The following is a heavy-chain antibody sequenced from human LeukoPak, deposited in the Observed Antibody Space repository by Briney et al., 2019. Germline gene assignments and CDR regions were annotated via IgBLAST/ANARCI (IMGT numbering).Heavy chain of an antibody. Sequence: SETLSLTCTVSGGSISSGDYYWSWIRQPPGKGLEWIGYIYNSGRTNYNPSLKSRVTISVDTSKNQFSLRLRYVTAADTAVYYCARGHSNCSPTSCYFPSDYWGQGTLVTVSS. V-gene: IGHV4-61*08. CDR3: ARGHSNCSPTSCYFPSDY. CDR2: IYNSGRT. CDR1: GGSISSGDYY. D-gene: IGHD2-2*01. J-gene: IGHJ4*02.